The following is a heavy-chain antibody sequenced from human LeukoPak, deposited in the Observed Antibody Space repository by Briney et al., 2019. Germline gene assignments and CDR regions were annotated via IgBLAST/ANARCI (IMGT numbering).Heavy chain of an antibody. CDR1: GFTFSSYA. CDR3: ARDLTGQQLVQGYFDY. V-gene: IGHV3-30-3*01. D-gene: IGHD6-13*01. J-gene: IGHJ4*02. Sequence: PGGSLRLSCAASGFTFSSYAMHWVRQAPGKGLEWVAVISYDGSNKYYADSVKGRFTISRDNSKNTLYLQMNSLRAEDTAVYYCARDLTGQQLVQGYFDYWGQGTLVTVSS. CDR2: ISYDGSNK.